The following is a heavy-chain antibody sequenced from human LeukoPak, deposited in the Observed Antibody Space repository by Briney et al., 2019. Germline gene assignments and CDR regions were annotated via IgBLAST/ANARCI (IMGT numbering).Heavy chain of an antibody. CDR3: AKERYSSSWYAGY. J-gene: IGHJ4*02. Sequence: PGGSLRLSCAASGFTFSSYAMSWVRQAPGKGLEWVATISGSGGSTFYADSVKGRFTISRDNSKNTLNLQMNSLRAEDTAVYYCAKERYSSSWYAGYWGQGTLVTVSS. CDR2: ISGSGGST. D-gene: IGHD6-13*01. CDR1: GFTFSSYA. V-gene: IGHV3-23*01.